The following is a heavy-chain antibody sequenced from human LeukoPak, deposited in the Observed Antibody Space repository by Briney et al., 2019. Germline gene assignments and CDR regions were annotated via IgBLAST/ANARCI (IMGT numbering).Heavy chain of an antibody. J-gene: IGHJ4*02. Sequence: GGCLRLSCAASGFTFSTYGMIWVRQAPGEGLEWLSYISSSSDSINYAHSVKGRFTSSRDNAKNSLYLQMNSLRADDTAVYYCAKSRIGFSGQADHWGQGTLITVSS. CDR3: AKSRIGFSGQADH. CDR2: ISSSSDSI. V-gene: IGHV3-48*04. D-gene: IGHD5-12*01. CDR1: GFTFSTYG.